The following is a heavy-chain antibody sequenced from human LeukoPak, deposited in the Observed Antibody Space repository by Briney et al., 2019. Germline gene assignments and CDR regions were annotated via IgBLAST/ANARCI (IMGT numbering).Heavy chain of an antibody. Sequence: SETLSLTCAVSGYSISSGYYWGWIRQPPGKGLEWIGSIYHSGSTYYNPSLKSRVTISVDTSKNQFSLKLRSVTAADTAVYYCARRIGAAFDIWGQGTMVTVSS. CDR2: IYHSGST. CDR3: ARRIGAAFDI. CDR1: GYSISSGYY. V-gene: IGHV4-38-2*01. J-gene: IGHJ3*02.